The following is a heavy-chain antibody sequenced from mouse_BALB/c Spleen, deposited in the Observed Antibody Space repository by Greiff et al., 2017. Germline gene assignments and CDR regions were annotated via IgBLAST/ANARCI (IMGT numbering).Heavy chain of an antibody. V-gene: IGHV4-1*02. CDR3: TKYGIFYSMDK. CDR2: IKPDSSTI. J-gene: IGHJ4*01. D-gene: IGHD2-10*02. Sequence: EVQLVASGGGLVQPGGSLILSCAASVFEFSRYCMSWVRQAPGKGLEWIGEIKPDSSTINYTPFLKDKFIISKDNANNTLYQQMGKVRSKDTALYYGTKYGIFYSMDKWSQG. CDR1: VFEFSRYC.